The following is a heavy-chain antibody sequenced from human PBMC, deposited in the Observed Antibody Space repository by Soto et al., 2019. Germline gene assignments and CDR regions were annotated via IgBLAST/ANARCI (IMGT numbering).Heavy chain of an antibody. V-gene: IGHV4-34*01. Sequence: SETLSLTCAVYGGSFSGYYWSWIRQPPGKGLEWIGEINHSGSTNYNPSLKSRVTISVDTSKNQLSLKLSSVTAADTAVYYCARVLALGGSGSYRANWFDPWGQGTLVTVSS. D-gene: IGHD3-10*01. CDR3: ARVLALGGSGSYRANWFDP. CDR2: INHSGST. CDR1: GGSFSGYY. J-gene: IGHJ5*02.